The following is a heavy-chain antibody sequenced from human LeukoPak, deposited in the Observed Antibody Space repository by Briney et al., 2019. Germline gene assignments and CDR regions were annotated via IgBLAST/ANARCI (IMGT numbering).Heavy chain of an antibody. D-gene: IGHD3-22*01. V-gene: IGHV4-59*01. CDR3: ARAGKYDSSGYYYSTYAFDI. Sequence: PSETLSLTCTVSGGSNSSYYWSWIRQPPGKGLEWIGYIYYSGSTNYNPSLKSRVTISVDTSKNQFSLKLSSVTAADTAVYYCARAGKYDSSGYYYSTYAFDIWGQGTMVTVSS. CDR1: GGSNSSYY. CDR2: IYYSGST. J-gene: IGHJ3*02.